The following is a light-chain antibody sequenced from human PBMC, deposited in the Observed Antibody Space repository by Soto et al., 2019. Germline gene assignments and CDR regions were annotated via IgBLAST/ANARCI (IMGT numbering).Light chain of an antibody. CDR3: QQYVSSPQT. V-gene: IGKV3-20*01. CDR1: QSVSSNY. Sequence: EIVMTQSPGTLSLSPGETATPSCRASQSVSSNYVAWFHQKPGQAPRLLIYGASSRATGVPDRFSASGSGTDFALTISRLEPEDFAMYFCQQYVSSPQTFGQGTKVDI. CDR2: GAS. J-gene: IGKJ1*01.